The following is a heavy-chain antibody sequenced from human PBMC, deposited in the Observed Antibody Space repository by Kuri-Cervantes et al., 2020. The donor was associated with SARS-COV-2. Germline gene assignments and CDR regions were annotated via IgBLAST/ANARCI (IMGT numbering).Heavy chain of an antibody. D-gene: IGHD1-26*01. Sequence: GGSLRLSCTTSGLTFSSYAMSWVRQAPGKGLEWVSTISANAYNTHYADSVKGRFSISRDDSKSTLYLHMHSLRADDTALFYCATEKRGQLLAADAFDFWGLGTMVTVSS. CDR1: GLTFSSYA. CDR2: ISANAYNT. CDR3: ATEKRGQLLAADAFDF. J-gene: IGHJ3*01. V-gene: IGHV3-23*01.